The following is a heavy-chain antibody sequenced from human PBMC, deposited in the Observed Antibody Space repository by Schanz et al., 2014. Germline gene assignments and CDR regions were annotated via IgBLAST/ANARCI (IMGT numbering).Heavy chain of an antibody. CDR3: AKALGLRGFDY. Sequence: EEQLVESGGGLVQPGRSLRLSCAASGFMFEDYDMHWVRQAPGKGLEWVSGISWNGGTKYYADSVKGRFTISRDNAKNALYLQMNGRRPENTAFYYCAKALGLRGFDYWGQGTLVTVSS. CDR2: ISWNGGTK. CDR1: GFMFEDYD. J-gene: IGHJ4*02. D-gene: IGHD2-21*01. V-gene: IGHV3-9*01.